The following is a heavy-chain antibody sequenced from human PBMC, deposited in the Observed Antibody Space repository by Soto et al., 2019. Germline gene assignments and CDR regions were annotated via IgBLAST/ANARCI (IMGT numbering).Heavy chain of an antibody. D-gene: IGHD3-10*01. CDR2: IYASGAT. J-gene: IGHJ4*02. Sequence: SETLSLTCTVSGGSISTYYWSWIRQPPGGTLEWIGYIYASGATTYNPSLESRVTMSVDMPNNEFSLELTSLTVADTAVYYCARDGYDGSGSPYPAYWGPGAQVTVSS. CDR1: GGSISTYY. V-gene: IGHV4-59*01. CDR3: ARDGYDGSGSPYPAY.